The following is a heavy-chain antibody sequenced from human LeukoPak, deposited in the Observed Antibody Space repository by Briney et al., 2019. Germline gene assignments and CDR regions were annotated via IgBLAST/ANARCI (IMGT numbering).Heavy chain of an antibody. CDR1: GGSISCYY. Sequence: KPSETVSLTCTVSGGSISCYYWSWIRQPPGKGLEWIGYIYYSGSTNYNPSLKSRVTISVDTSKNQFSLKLSSVTAADTAVYYCARVSGYYDSSGHFDYWGQGTLVTVSS. D-gene: IGHD3-22*01. CDR2: IYYSGST. V-gene: IGHV4-59*01. CDR3: ARVSGYYDSSGHFDY. J-gene: IGHJ4*02.